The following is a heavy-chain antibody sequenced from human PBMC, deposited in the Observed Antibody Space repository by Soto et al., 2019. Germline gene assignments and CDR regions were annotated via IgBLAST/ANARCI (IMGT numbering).Heavy chain of an antibody. Sequence: QVQLVQSGAEVKKPGSSVKVSCKASGGTFSSYAISWVRQAPGQGLEWMGGIIPIFGTANYAQKFQGRDTINADKSTSTAYMELSSLRSEDTAVYYCARKRGYSYAYSSDYYYYGMDVWGQGTTVTVSS. D-gene: IGHD5-18*01. CDR3: ARKRGYSYAYSSDYYYYGMDV. V-gene: IGHV1-69*06. CDR1: GGTFSSYA. J-gene: IGHJ6*02. CDR2: IIPIFGTA.